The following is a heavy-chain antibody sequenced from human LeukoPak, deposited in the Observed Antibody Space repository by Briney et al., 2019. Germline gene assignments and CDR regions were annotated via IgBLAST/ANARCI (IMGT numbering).Heavy chain of an antibody. Sequence: TGGPLRPSCAAPGFPSSSFGMQWVGQAPGKGLEWVAVISHDGTVQHYADSVKGRFTISRDNSDNTLYLQMNSLRDEDTAIYYCAKEGTPMASSYFDYWGQGALIAVSS. CDR1: GFPSSSFG. CDR3: AKEGTPMASSYFDY. CDR2: ISHDGTVQ. J-gene: IGHJ4*02. D-gene: IGHD5-18*01. V-gene: IGHV3-30*18.